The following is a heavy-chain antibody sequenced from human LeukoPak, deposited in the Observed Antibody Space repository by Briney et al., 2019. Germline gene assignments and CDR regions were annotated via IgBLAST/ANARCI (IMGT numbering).Heavy chain of an antibody. J-gene: IGHJ6*03. CDR1: GGSISSSSYY. D-gene: IGHD3-10*01. CDR3: ARVRGPPSITMIRGVMGYSYYMDV. CDR2: IYYSGST. Sequence: PSETLSLTCTVSGGSISSSSYYWGWIRQPRGKGLEWIGSIYYSGSTYYNPSLKSRVTISVDTSKNQFSLELSSVTAADTDMYYCARVRGPPSITMIRGVMGYSYYMDVWGKGSTVTVSS. V-gene: IGHV4-39*07.